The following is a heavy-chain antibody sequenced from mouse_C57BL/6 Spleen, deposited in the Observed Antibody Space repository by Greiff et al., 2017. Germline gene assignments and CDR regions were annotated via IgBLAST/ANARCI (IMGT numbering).Heavy chain of an antibody. Sequence: VQLQQPGTELVKPGASVNLSCKASGYTFTSSWMHWVKQRPGQGLECIVNINPSNGGTTYNEKFTSKATLTVDKSSSTAYMQRSSLTSEDSAVYYCAREGIYYDYDGGFAYWGQGTLVTVSA. CDR2: INPSNGGT. J-gene: IGHJ3*01. V-gene: IGHV1-53*01. CDR3: AREGIYYDYDGGFAY. D-gene: IGHD2-4*01. CDR1: GYTFTSSW.